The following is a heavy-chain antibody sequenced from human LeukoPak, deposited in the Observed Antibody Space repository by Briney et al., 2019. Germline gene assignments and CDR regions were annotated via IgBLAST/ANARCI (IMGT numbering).Heavy chain of an antibody. Sequence: ASVKVSCKASGYTFTSYYMHWVRQAPGQGLEWMGIINPSGGSTSYAQKFQGRVTMTTDTSTSTAYMELRSLRSDDTAVYYCARDRLSGSSSPTVLRGSEMDVWGQGTTVTVSS. J-gene: IGHJ6*02. D-gene: IGHD1-26*01. CDR1: GYTFTSYY. CDR3: ARDRLSGSSSPTVLRGSEMDV. V-gene: IGHV1-46*01. CDR2: INPSGGST.